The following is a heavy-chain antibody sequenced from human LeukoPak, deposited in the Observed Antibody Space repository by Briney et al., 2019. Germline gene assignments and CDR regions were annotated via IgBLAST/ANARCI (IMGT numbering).Heavy chain of an antibody. D-gene: IGHD3-22*01. Sequence: GGSLRLSCAASGFTFSSYAMSWVRQAPGKGPEWVSAISGSGGSTYYADSVKGRFTISRDNSKNTLYLQMNSLGAEDTAVYYCVYYYDSSGYYSDYWGQGTLVTVSS. V-gene: IGHV3-23*01. CDR3: VYYYDSSGYYSDY. CDR2: ISGSGGST. CDR1: GFTFSSYA. J-gene: IGHJ4*02.